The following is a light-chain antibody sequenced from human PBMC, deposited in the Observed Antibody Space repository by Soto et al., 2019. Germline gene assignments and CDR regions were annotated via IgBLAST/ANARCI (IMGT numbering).Light chain of an antibody. CDR1: SSDVGGYNY. J-gene: IGLJ2*01. Sequence: QSALTQPASVSGSPGQSITISCTGTSSDVGGYNYVSWYQQHPGKAPKLMIYEVSNRPSEVSNRFSGSKSGNMASLTISGLQAEDEGNYYCSSYTSGSTLVVFGGGTKLTVL. V-gene: IGLV2-14*01. CDR3: SSYTSGSTLVV. CDR2: EVS.